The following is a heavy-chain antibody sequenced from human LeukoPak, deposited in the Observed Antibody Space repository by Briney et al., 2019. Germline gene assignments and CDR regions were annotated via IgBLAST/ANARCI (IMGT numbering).Heavy chain of an antibody. D-gene: IGHD5-24*01. J-gene: IGHJ4*02. V-gene: IGHV3-23*01. CDR2: ISGSGGCT. Sequence: GGSLRLSCAASGFTFSSYAMSWVRQAPGKGLEWVSAISGSGGCTYYADSVKGRFTISRDNAKRSLDLQVNSLRAEDTAVYYCTRSRRDGNDYWGQGTLVTVSS. CDR3: TRSRRDGNDY. CDR1: GFTFSSYA.